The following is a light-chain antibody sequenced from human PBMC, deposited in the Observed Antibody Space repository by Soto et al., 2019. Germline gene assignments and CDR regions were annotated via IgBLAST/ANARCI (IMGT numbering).Light chain of an antibody. J-gene: IGKJ4*01. CDR2: AAS. CDR1: QSVSSSY. Sequence: EIVLTQSPGTLSLSPGERATLSCRASQSVSSSYLAWYQQKPGQAPRLLIYAASTRATGIPDRFSGSGSGTDFTFTISRLEPGDFATYYCQQYNSYLLTFGGGTKVDIK. CDR3: QQYNSYLLT. V-gene: IGKV3-20*01.